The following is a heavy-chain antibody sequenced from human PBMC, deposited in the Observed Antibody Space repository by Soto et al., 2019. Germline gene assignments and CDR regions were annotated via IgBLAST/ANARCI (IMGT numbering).Heavy chain of an antibody. V-gene: IGHV3-30*18. D-gene: IGHD6-13*01. Sequence: QVQLVESGGGVVQPGRSLRLSCAASGFTFSSYGMHWVRQAPGKGLEWVAVISYDGSNKYYADSVKGRFTISRDNSKNTLYLQMNSLRAEDTAVYYCAKDGGSYSSSWYVAYCVQGTLVTVSS. CDR3: AKDGGSYSSSWYVAY. J-gene: IGHJ4*02. CDR1: GFTFSSYG. CDR2: ISYDGSNK.